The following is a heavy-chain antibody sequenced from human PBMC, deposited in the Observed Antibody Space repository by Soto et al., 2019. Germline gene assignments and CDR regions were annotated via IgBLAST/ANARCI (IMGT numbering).Heavy chain of an antibody. CDR3: ARWGTTGGLDV. V-gene: IGHV3-33*05. Sequence: QVQLVESGGGVVQPGTSLRLSCVGSGFTFRSYVIHWVRQAPGKGLEWVALTSYDGSNNFYGDSVKGRFTISRHNSRNTVELQRDSLRFGDTALYYCARWGTTGGLDVWGQGTRVSVSS. CDR2: TSYDGSNN. D-gene: IGHD3-16*01. J-gene: IGHJ4*02. CDR1: GFTFRSYV.